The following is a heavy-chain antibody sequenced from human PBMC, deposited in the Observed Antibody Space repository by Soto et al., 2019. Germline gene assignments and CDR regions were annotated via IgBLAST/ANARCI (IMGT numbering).Heavy chain of an antibody. CDR1: GGSFSGYY. Sequence: SETLSLTCAVYGGSFSGYYWSWIRQPPGKGLEWIGEINHSGSTNYNPSLKSRVTISVDTSKNQFSLKLSSVTAADTAVYYCARVKGYSSSWFDPWGQGTLVTVSS. CDR2: INHSGST. J-gene: IGHJ5*02. CDR3: ARVKGYSSSWFDP. D-gene: IGHD6-13*01. V-gene: IGHV4-34*01.